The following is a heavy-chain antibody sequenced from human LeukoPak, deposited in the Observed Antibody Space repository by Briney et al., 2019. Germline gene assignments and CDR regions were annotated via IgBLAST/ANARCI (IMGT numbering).Heavy chain of an antibody. CDR2: IYHSGST. CDR1: GGSISSSNW. D-gene: IGHD3-10*01. V-gene: IGHV4-4*02. Sequence: SGTLSLTCAVSGGSISSSNWWSWVRQPPGKGLEWIGEIYHSGSTNYNPSLKSRVTISVDKSKNQFSLKLSSVTAADTAVYYCARATPSITMVRGVPRVDAFDIWGQGTMVTVSS. J-gene: IGHJ3*02. CDR3: ARATPSITMVRGVPRVDAFDI.